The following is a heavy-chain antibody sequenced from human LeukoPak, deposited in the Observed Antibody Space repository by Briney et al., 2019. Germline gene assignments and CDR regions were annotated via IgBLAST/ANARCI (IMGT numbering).Heavy chain of an antibody. J-gene: IGHJ4*02. Sequence: ASVKVSCKASGYTFTGYYMHWVRQAPGQGLEWMGIINPSGGSTSYAQKFQGRVTMTRDTSTSTVYMELSSLRSEDTAVYYCARAPRYCSGGSCCDYWGQGTLVTVSS. CDR2: INPSGGST. V-gene: IGHV1-46*01. CDR1: GYTFTGYY. CDR3: ARAPRYCSGGSCCDY. D-gene: IGHD2-15*01.